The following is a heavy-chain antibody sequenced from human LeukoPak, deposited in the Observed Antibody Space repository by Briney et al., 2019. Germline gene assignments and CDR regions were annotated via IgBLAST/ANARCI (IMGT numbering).Heavy chain of an antibody. Sequence: GGSLRLSCAASGFTFSSYGMHWVRQAPGKGLEWVSAISGSGGSTYYADSVKGRFTISRDNSKNTLYLQMNSLRAEDTAVYYCAKDGDDSSEDFPFAYWGQGTLVTVSS. CDR2: ISGSGGST. CDR3: AKDGDDSSEDFPFAY. D-gene: IGHD3-22*01. CDR1: GFTFSSYG. V-gene: IGHV3-23*01. J-gene: IGHJ4*02.